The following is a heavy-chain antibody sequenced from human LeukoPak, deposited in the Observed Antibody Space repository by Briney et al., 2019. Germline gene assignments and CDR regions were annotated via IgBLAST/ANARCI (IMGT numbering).Heavy chain of an antibody. Sequence: GASVKVSCKASGGTFSSYAISWVRQAPGQGLEWMGRIIPILGIANYAQKFQGRVTITADKSTSTAYMELSSLRSEDTAVYYCARGPIAVAGRENWFDPWGKGTLVTVSS. D-gene: IGHD6-19*01. CDR3: ARGPIAVAGRENWFDP. CDR2: IIPILGIA. J-gene: IGHJ5*02. V-gene: IGHV1-69*04. CDR1: GGTFSSYA.